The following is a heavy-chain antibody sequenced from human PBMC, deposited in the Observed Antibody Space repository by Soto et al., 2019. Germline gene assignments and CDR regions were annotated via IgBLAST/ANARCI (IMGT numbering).Heavy chain of an antibody. CDR2: IYPGDSDT. CDR1: GYSFTGYW. CDR3: ALGVTNYDILTGYSPPGRFDP. Sequence: GESLKISCKVSGYSFTGYWIGWVRQMPGKGLEWMGIIYPGDSDTRYSPSFQGQVTISADKSISTAYLQWSSLKASDTAMYYCALGVTNYDILTGYSPPGRFDPWGQGTLVTVS. J-gene: IGHJ5*02. V-gene: IGHV5-51*01. D-gene: IGHD3-9*01.